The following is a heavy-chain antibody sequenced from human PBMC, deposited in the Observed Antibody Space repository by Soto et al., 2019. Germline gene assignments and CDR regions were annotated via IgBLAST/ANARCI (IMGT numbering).Heavy chain of an antibody. CDR3: ARGAARGAAVY. V-gene: IGHV1-69*13. J-gene: IGHJ4*01. Sequence: SGKVSGKASGGTLSRYNISWVRQAPGQGLEWMGGITPMFATTNYAQKFQGRVTITVTADESTRTAYMELSSLRSEDTAVYYCARGAARGAAVYWGQGTLVTVSS. D-gene: IGHD3-10*01. CDR2: ITPMFATT. CDR1: GGTLSRYN.